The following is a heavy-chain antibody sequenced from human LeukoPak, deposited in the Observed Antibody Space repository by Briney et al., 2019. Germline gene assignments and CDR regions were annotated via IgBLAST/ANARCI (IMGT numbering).Heavy chain of an antibody. J-gene: IGHJ4*02. CDR1: GFTFSSCG. Sequence: PGGSLRLSCAASGFTFSSCGMHWVRQAPGKGLEWVAVISYDGSNKYYADSVKGRFTISRDNSKNTLVLQMNSLRAEDTAVYYCAKEFQGIQLWYYFDYWGQGTLVTVSS. CDR3: AKEFQGIQLWYYFDY. V-gene: IGHV3-30*18. D-gene: IGHD5-18*01. CDR2: ISYDGSNK.